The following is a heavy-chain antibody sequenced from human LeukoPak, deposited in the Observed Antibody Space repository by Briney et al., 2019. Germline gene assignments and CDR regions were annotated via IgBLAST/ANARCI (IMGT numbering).Heavy chain of an antibody. CDR3: ARGNSVRDEAWWFNP. Sequence: ASVKVSCKASGYTFTSYGISWVRQAPGQGLEWMGWISAYNGNTNYAQKLQGRVTMTTDTSTSTAYMELRSLRSEDTAVYYCARGNSVRDEAWWFNPWGQGTLVTVSS. D-gene: IGHD5-24*01. V-gene: IGHV1-18*01. J-gene: IGHJ5*02. CDR1: GYTFTSYG. CDR2: ISAYNGNT.